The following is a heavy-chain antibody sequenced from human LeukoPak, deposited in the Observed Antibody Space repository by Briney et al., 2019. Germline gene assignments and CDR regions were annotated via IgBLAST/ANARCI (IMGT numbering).Heavy chain of an antibody. CDR2: IYYSGST. CDR1: GGSISSGGYY. CDR3: ARVRGYCSSTSCYTTWFDP. D-gene: IGHD2-2*02. V-gene: IGHV4-31*03. Sequence: SETLSLTCTVSGGSISSGGYYWSWIRQHPGRGLEWIGYIYYSGSTYYNPSLKSRVTISVGTSKNQFSLKLSSVTAADTAVYYCARVRGYCSSTSCYTTWFDPWGQGTLVTVSS. J-gene: IGHJ5*02.